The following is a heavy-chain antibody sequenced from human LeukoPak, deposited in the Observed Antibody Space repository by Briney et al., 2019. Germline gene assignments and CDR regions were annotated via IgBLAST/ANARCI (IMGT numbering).Heavy chain of an antibody. CDR1: GGSISSSNYY. Sequence: SETLSLTCTVSGGSISSSNYYWGWIRQPPGKGLEWIGSIYYSGSTYYNPSLKSRVTISVDTSKNQFSLKLSSVTAAGTAVYYCARDITITPIGYYFDYWGQGNLVTVSS. V-gene: IGHV4-39*07. CDR2: IYYSGST. CDR3: ARDITITPIGYYFDY. D-gene: IGHD5-24*01. J-gene: IGHJ4*02.